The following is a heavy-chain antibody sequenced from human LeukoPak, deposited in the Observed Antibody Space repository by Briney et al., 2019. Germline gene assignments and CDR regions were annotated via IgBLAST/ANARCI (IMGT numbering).Heavy chain of an antibody. V-gene: IGHV4-39*02. D-gene: IGHD5-24*01. Sequence: SETLSLTCTVSGGSISSSSYYWGWIRQPPGKGLEWIGSIYYSGSTYYNPSLKSRVTISVDTSKNQFSLKLSSVTAADTAVYYCARESRDGYNPDYWGQGTLVTVSS. J-gene: IGHJ4*02. CDR2: IYYSGST. CDR3: ARESRDGYNPDY. CDR1: GGSISSSSYY.